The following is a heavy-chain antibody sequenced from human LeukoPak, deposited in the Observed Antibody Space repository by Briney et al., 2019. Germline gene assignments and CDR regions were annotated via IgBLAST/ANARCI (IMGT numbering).Heavy chain of an antibody. Sequence: PSETLSLTCTVSGYSISSDYYWGWIRQPPGRGLEWIGTFYHSGSTYYNPSLKSRVTISVDKSKNQFSLKLSSETAADTAVYYCASIDGGDDYWGQGTLVTVSS. CDR2: FYHSGST. J-gene: IGHJ4*02. V-gene: IGHV4-38-2*02. CDR3: ASIDGGDDY. D-gene: IGHD3-10*01. CDR1: GYSISSDYY.